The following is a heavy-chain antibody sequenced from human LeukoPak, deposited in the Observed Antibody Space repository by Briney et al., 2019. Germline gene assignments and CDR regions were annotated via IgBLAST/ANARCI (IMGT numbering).Heavy chain of an antibody. D-gene: IGHD4-17*01. J-gene: IGHJ4*02. CDR1: GFTFADYA. CDR3: ANVIGDYNTWGAFDY. CDR2: ISWNSGRI. V-gene: IGHV3-9*01. Sequence: GRSLRLSCAAYGFTFADYAMHWARPAPGEGLEWVSGISWNSGRIGYADSVKGRFTISRDNAKYALYLQMNSLRAEDTALYYCANVIGDYNTWGAFDYWGQGTLVTVSS.